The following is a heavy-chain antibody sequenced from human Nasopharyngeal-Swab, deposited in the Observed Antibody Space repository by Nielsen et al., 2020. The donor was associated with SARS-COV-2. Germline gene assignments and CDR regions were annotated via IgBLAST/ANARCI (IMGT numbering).Heavy chain of an antibody. CDR1: GFTFSSYW. CDR2: INSDGSST. J-gene: IGHJ4*02. Sequence: GESLKISCAASGFTFSSYWMHWVRQAPGKGLVWVSRINSDGSSTSYADSVKGRFTISRDNAKNTLYLQMNSLRAKDTAVYYCARALYSSGWYLDYWGQGTLVTVSS. D-gene: IGHD6-19*01. V-gene: IGHV3-74*01. CDR3: ARALYSSGWYLDY.